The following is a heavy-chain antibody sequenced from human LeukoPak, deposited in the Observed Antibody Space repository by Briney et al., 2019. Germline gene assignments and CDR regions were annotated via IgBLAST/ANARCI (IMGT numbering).Heavy chain of an antibody. V-gene: IGHV3-23*01. D-gene: IGHD6-13*01. CDR2: ISGSGGST. CDR3: AKGEQQLTPVTPIHYWYFDL. CDR1: GFTVSSKY. Sequence: GGSLRLSCAASGFTVSSKYMSWVRQAPGKGLEWVSAISGSGGSTYYADSVKGRFTISRDNSKNTLYLQMNSLRAEDTAVYYCAKGEQQLTPVTPIHYWYFDLWGRGTLVTVSS. J-gene: IGHJ2*01.